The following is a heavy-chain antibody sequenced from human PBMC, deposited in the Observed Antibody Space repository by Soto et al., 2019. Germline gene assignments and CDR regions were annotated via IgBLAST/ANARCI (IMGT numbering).Heavy chain of an antibody. CDR2: ISPDGSST. Sequence: EVQLVESGGGLVQPGGSLRLSCEASGFTFSNHWIHWVRQPPGKGLLWVSRISPDGSSTNYAGSVESRFTVSRDNARNTLFLQMNSLRDDDTAEYYCVRGTSAWYGIDYWGQGTLVTVSS. CDR3: VRGTSAWYGIDY. V-gene: IGHV3-74*01. J-gene: IGHJ4*02. CDR1: GFTFSNHW. D-gene: IGHD6-13*01.